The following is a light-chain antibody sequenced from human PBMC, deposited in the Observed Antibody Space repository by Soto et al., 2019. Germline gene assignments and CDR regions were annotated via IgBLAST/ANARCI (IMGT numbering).Light chain of an antibody. V-gene: IGKV3-20*01. CDR3: QQYGSSPRT. J-gene: IGKJ2*01. CDR1: QSVSSSY. Sequence: EIVLMQSPGTLSLSPGERATLSCRASQSVSSSYLAWYQQKPGQAPRRLIYGASSRATGIPDRFSGSGSGTDFTLTISRLEPEDFAVYYCQQYGSSPRTFGQGHKLESK. CDR2: GAS.